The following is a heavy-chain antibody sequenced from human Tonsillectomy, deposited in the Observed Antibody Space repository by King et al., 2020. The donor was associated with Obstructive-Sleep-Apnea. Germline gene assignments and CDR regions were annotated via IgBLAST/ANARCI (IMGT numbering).Heavy chain of an antibody. CDR1: GGSISTYY. Sequence: LQLQESGPGLVKPSETLSLTCTVSGGSISTYYWSWIRQPPGKGLEWIGNIYYSGYTNYNPSLKSRVTISVDTSTNQFSLNLSSVTAADTAFSYCAGGGYYYFDYWGQGTLATVSS. D-gene: IGHD3-22*01. V-gene: IGHV4-59*08. J-gene: IGHJ4*02. CDR3: AGGGYYYFDY. CDR2: IYYSGYT.